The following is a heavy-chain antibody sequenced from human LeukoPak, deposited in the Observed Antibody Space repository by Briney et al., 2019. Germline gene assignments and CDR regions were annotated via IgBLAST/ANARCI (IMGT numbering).Heavy chain of an antibody. V-gene: IGHV3-48*01. CDR3: AKDQEWYSSSWCFDY. D-gene: IGHD6-13*01. CDR1: GFTFSSYS. J-gene: IGHJ4*02. Sequence: GGSLRLSCAASGFTFSSYSMNWVRQAPGKGLEWVSYISSSSSTIYYADSVKGRFTISRDNAKNSLYLQMNSLRAEDTAVYYCAKDQEWYSSSWCFDYWGQGTLVTVSS. CDR2: ISSSSSTI.